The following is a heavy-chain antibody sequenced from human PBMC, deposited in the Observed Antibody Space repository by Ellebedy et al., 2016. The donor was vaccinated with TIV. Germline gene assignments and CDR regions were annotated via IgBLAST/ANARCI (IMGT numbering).Heavy chain of an antibody. CDR3: ATDRVITFGKASFDP. CDR2: FDPEDGET. D-gene: IGHD3-16*01. J-gene: IGHJ5*02. Sequence: ASVKVSCXVSGYTLTELSMHWVRQAPGKGLEWMGGFDPEDGETIYAQKFQGRVTMTEDTSTDTAYMELSSLRSEDTAVYYCATDRVITFGKASFDPWGQGTLVTVSS. V-gene: IGHV1-24*01. CDR1: GYTLTELS.